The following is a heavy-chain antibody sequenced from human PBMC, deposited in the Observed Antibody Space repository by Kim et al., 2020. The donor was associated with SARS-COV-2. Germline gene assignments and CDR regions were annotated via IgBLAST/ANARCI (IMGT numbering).Heavy chain of an antibody. CDR2: INHSGST. V-gene: IGHV4-34*01. CDR3: ARARIGTMVRGVYRVYYGMDV. CDR1: GGSFSGYY. Sequence: SETLSLTCAVYGGSFSGYYWRWIRQPPGKGLEWIGEINHSGSTNYNPSLKSRVTISVDTSKNQFSLKLSSVTAADTAVYYCARARIGTMVRGVYRVYYGMDVWGQGTTVTVSS. D-gene: IGHD3-10*01. J-gene: IGHJ6*02.